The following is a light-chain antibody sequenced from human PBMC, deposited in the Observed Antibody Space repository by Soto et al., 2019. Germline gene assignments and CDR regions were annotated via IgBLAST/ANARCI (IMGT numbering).Light chain of an antibody. CDR3: VAWDDSLNGHV. CDR1: SSNMGTNT. Sequence: QSVLTQPPSASGTPGQRVTISCSGGSSNMGTNTVSWYQQVPGTAPKVLIDVNDQRPSGVPARFSGSNSGTSASLAISGLQPEDEADYYCVAWDDSLNGHVFGTGTKVTVL. CDR2: VND. V-gene: IGLV1-44*01. J-gene: IGLJ1*01.